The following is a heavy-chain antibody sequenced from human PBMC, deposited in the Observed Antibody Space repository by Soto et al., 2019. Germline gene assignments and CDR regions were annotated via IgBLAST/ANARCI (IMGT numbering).Heavy chain of an antibody. CDR3: ATDLNWSGT. D-gene: IGHD3-3*01. CDR1: GFTFSRYW. J-gene: IGHJ3*01. CDR2: IKPDGSDT. V-gene: IGHV3-7*01. Sequence: GGSLRLSCAASGFTFSRYWMTLVRQAPGKGLEFLATIKPDGSDTYYVDSVKGRFTISRDNAKNSLSLQMNSLRAEDTALYYCATDLNWSGTWGQGTMVTVSS.